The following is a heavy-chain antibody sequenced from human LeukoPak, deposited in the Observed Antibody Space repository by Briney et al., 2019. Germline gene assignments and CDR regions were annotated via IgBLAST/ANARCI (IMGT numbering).Heavy chain of an antibody. CDR3: ARQEYCSGGSCYTWFDP. CDR1: GYRFSSYW. Sequence: GESLQISCKDSGYRFSSYWIAWVRQMPGKGLEYIGIICPGDSDIRYSPSFQGQVTISADKSISTAYLQWSSLKASDTAMYYCARQEYCSGGSCYTWFDPWGQGTLVTVSS. D-gene: IGHD2-15*01. J-gene: IGHJ5*02. CDR2: ICPGDSDI. V-gene: IGHV5-51*01.